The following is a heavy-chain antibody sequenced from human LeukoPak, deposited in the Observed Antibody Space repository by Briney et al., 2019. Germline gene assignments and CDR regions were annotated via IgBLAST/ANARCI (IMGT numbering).Heavy chain of an antibody. CDR2: IYYSGST. V-gene: IGHV4-39*01. Sequence: PSGTLSLTCGVSGGSITTSSYYWGWIRQPPGKGLEWIGIIYYSGSTYYNPSLKGRVTISVDTSKNQFSLKLSSVTAADTAVYYCARAFRARYFDLWGRGTLVTVSS. J-gene: IGHJ2*01. CDR3: ARAFRARYFDL. CDR1: GGSITTSSYY. D-gene: IGHD2/OR15-2a*01.